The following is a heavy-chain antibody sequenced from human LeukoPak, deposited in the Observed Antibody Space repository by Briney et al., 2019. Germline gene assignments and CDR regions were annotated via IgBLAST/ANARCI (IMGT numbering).Heavy chain of an antibody. CDR2: IYSDNT. D-gene: IGHD6-6*01. V-gene: IGHV3-53*01. J-gene: IGHJ4*02. CDR1: GFTVSSNS. Sequence: GGSLRLSCTVSGFTVSSNSMSWVRQAPGKGLEWVSFIYSDNTHYSDSVKGRFTISRDNSKNTLYLQMNSLRAEDTAVYYCARDAPYSSSSPFDYWGQGTLVTVSS. CDR3: ARDAPYSSSSPFDY.